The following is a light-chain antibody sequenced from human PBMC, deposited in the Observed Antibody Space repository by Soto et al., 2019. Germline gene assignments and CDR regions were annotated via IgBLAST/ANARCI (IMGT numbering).Light chain of an antibody. V-gene: IGKV3-20*01. J-gene: IGKJ1*01. Sequence: EIVLTQSPGTLSLSPGERATLSCRASQSVTNRYLAWYQQKPGQAPRLLIYAASSRATGIPDRFSGSESGTDFTLTISRLEPEDVAVYYCQQYGKTPWTFGQGTKMEFK. CDR2: AAS. CDR3: QQYGKTPWT. CDR1: QSVTNRY.